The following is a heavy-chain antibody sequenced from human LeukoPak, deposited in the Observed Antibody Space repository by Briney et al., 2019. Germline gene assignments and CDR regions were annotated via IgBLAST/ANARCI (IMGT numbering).Heavy chain of an antibody. CDR3: ARPYGDNDLDWFDP. CDR1: GYTFTGYY. V-gene: IGHV1-2*02. D-gene: IGHD4-17*01. J-gene: IGHJ5*02. Sequence: ASVKVSCKAPGYTFTGYYMHWVRQAPGQGLEWMGWINPNSGGTNYAQKFQGRVTMTRDTSISTAYMELSRLRSDDTAVYYCARPYGDNDLDWFDPWGQGTLVTVSS. CDR2: INPNSGGT.